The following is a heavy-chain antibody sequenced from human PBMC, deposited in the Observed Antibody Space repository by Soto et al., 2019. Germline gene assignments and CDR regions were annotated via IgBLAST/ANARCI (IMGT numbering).Heavy chain of an antibody. V-gene: IGHV1-2*04. CDR2: INPNSGGT. CDR1: GYTFTGYY. CDR3: ARERRGYSGYSFDY. J-gene: IGHJ4*02. Sequence: ASVKVSCTASGYTFTGYYMHWVRQAPGQGLEWMGWINPNSGGTNYAQKFQGWVTMTRDTSISTAYMELSRLRSDDTAVYYCARERRGYSGYSFDYWGQGTLVTVSS. D-gene: IGHD5-12*01.